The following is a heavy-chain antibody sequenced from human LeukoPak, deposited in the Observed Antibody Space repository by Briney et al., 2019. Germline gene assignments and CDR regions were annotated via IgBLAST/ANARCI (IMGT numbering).Heavy chain of an antibody. CDR1: GGSFSGYY. V-gene: IGHV4-34*01. D-gene: IGHD6-13*01. CDR2: INHSGST. J-gene: IGHJ4*02. Sequence: SETLSLTCAVYGGSFSGYYWSRIRQPPGKGLEWIGEINHSGSTNYNPSLKSRVTISVDTSKYQFSLKLSSVTAADTAVYYCASLSKLSWYYFDYWGQGTLVTVSS. CDR3: ASLSKLSWYYFDY.